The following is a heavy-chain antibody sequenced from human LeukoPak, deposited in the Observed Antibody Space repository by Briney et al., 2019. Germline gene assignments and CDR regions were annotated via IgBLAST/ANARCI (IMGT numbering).Heavy chain of an antibody. V-gene: IGHV3-23*01. CDR1: VFTFSSYA. CDR2: ASNSGGST. Sequence: GGSLRLSCEASVFTFSSYAMNGVRQAPGKGREWVSGASNSGGSTYSADSVRGRFTISRDNSKNTLYLQMNSLRAEDTAVYYCTKETSSSFDYWGQGTLVTVSS. D-gene: IGHD6-6*01. CDR3: TKETSSSFDY. J-gene: IGHJ4*02.